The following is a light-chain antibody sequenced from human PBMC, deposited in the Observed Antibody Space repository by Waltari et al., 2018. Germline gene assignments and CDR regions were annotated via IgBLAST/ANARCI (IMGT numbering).Light chain of an antibody. V-gene: IGKV1-8*01. CDR3: QHYYNYPYT. Sequence: AIRMTQSPSSFSASTGDRVAITCRASQDISRYLAWYQQKPGKAPKLLIYSASTLQSGVPSRFSGSGSGTDFTLTISCLQSEDFATYYCQHYYNYPYTFGQGTRLEIK. CDR2: SAS. CDR1: QDISRY. J-gene: IGKJ2*01.